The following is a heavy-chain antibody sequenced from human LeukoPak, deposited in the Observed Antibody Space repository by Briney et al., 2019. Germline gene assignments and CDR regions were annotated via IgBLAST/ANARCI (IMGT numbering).Heavy chain of an antibody. J-gene: IGHJ4*02. CDR2: ISSSSSYI. V-gene: IGHV3-21*01. Sequence: PGGSLRLSCAASGFTFSSYAMSWVRQAPGKGLEWVSSISSSSSYIYYADSVKGRFTISRDNAKNSLYLQMNSLRAEDTAVYYCARTYCSSTSCYINLVDYWGQGTLVTVSS. CDR1: GFTFSSYA. D-gene: IGHD2-2*02. CDR3: ARTYCSSTSCYINLVDY.